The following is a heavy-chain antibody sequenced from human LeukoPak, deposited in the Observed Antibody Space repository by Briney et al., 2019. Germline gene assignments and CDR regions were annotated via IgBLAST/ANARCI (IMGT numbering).Heavy chain of an antibody. CDR1: GLTFSDHY. CDR3: ARGDYGGDYFDY. CDR2: ISSGSTYT. Sequence: PGGSLRLSCEVSGLTFSDHYMSWIRQAPGKRLEWVSYISSGSTYTNYADSVDGRFTISRDNAKNSLYLQMNSLRAEDTAVYYCARGDYGGDYFDYWGQGTLVTVSS. J-gene: IGHJ4*02. V-gene: IGHV3-11*05. D-gene: IGHD4-23*01.